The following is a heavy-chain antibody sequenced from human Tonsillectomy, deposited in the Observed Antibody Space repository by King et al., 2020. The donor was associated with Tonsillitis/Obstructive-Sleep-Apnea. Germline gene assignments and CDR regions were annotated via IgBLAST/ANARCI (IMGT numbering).Heavy chain of an antibody. D-gene: IGHD2-21*01. V-gene: IGHV4-59*01. Sequence: VQLQESGPGLVKPSETLSLTCTVSGGSISGFYWSWIRQPPGKGLEWIGYIYHSGSTNYNPSLKSRVTMSVDKSKNQFSLKLRSLTAADTAVYYCARTDIVVPQIVHWGQGPLVPVSS. J-gene: IGHJ4*02. CDR3: ARTDIVVPQIVH. CDR1: GGSISGFY. CDR2: IYHSGST.